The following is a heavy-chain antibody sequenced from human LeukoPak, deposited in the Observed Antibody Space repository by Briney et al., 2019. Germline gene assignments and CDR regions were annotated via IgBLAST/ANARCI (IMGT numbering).Heavy chain of an antibody. Sequence: GASVKVSCKASGGTFSSYAISWVRQAPGQGLEWMGRIIPIFGTANYAQKFQGRVTITTDESTSTAYMGLSSLRSEDTAVYYCARDEEGSLDPWGQGTLVTVSS. CDR2: IIPIFGTA. V-gene: IGHV1-69*05. CDR1: GGTFSSYA. CDR3: ARDEEGSLDP. J-gene: IGHJ5*02.